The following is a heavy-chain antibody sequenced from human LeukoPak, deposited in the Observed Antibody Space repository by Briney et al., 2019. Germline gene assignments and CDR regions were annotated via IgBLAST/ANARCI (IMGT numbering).Heavy chain of an antibody. V-gene: IGHV3-21*01. CDR3: ARVAVAGPTGWFDS. J-gene: IGHJ5*01. CDR1: GFPFSDYA. Sequence: GGSLRLSCEASGFPFSDYAMTWVRHPPGKGLEWVSSISSTSAYIYYAESVKGRFSISRDNVDNVVHLQMSSLTNEDTAVYYCARVAVAGPTGWFDSWGQGTLVTVSS. CDR2: ISSTSAYI. D-gene: IGHD6-19*01.